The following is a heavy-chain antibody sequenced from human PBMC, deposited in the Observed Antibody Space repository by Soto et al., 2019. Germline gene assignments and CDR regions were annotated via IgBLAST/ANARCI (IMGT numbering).Heavy chain of an antibody. CDR1: GGSISSGGYY. J-gene: IGHJ6*02. CDR2: FYFSGST. Sequence: QVQLQESGPGLVNPSQTLSLTCTGSGGSISSGGYYWCWIRQHPGKSLEWIGYFYFSGSTYYNPSLKSRVTISVDTSKNQFSLMLSSLTAADTAVYYCARGPYSSSWYDFPGGYYYYGMDVWGQGTTVTVSS. D-gene: IGHD6-13*01. CDR3: ARGPYSSSWYDFPGGYYYYGMDV. V-gene: IGHV4-31*03.